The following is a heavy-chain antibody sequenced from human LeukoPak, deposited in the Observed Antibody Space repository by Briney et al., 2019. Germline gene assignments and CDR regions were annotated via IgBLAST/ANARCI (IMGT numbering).Heavy chain of an antibody. CDR1: GFTFSSYA. Sequence: GRSLRLSCAATGFTFSSYAMKWVRQAPGKGLEWVAVISSDGNNKYYADFVRGRITISRDNSKNTLYLQMNGLRAEDTAVYYCARVLTARSGGYDAFDIWGQGTMVTVSS. V-gene: IGHV3-30*04. CDR2: ISSDGNNK. CDR3: ARVLTARSGGYDAFDI. D-gene: IGHD6-25*01. J-gene: IGHJ3*02.